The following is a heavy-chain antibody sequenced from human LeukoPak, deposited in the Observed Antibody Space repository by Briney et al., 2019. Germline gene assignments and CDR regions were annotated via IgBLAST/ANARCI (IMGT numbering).Heavy chain of an antibody. CDR3: ARDRGDGYSDY. V-gene: IGHV4-59*01. Sequence: SETLSLTCTVSGGSISSYYWSWIRQPPGKGLEWIGYIYYSGSTNYNPSLKSRVTISVDTSKNQFSLKLSSVTAADTAVYYCARDRGDGYSDYWGQGTLVTVSS. CDR2: IYYSGST. CDR1: GGSISSYY. D-gene: IGHD5-24*01. J-gene: IGHJ4*02.